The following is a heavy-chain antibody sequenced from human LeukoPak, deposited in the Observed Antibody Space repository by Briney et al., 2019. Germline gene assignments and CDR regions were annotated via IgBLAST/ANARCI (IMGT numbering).Heavy chain of an antibody. Sequence: GGSLRLSCVASGFTFSSYSLNWVRQAPGKGLEWVSYIGVSSSLVRYADSVKDRFTISRDSAKNSLYLQMDSLRAEDTAMYYCARDHWSPPSYWGQGTLVTVSS. J-gene: IGHJ4*02. V-gene: IGHV3-48*01. CDR1: GFTFSSYS. CDR3: ARDHWSPPSY. CDR2: IGVSSSLV. D-gene: IGHD2-8*02.